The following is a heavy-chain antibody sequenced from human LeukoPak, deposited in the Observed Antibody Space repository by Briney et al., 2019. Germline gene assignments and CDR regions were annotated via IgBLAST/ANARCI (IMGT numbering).Heavy chain of an antibody. CDR3: ARYSSSWYTPKNCFDY. CDR2: ISSSSSYI. J-gene: IGHJ4*02. CDR1: GFTFSSYS. V-gene: IGHV3-21*01. Sequence: PGGSLRLSCAASGFTFSSYSMNWVRQAPGKGLEWVSSISSSSSYIYYADSVKGRFTTSRDNAKNSLYLQMNSLRAEDTAVYYCARYSSSWYTPKNCFDYWGQGTLVTVSS. D-gene: IGHD6-13*01.